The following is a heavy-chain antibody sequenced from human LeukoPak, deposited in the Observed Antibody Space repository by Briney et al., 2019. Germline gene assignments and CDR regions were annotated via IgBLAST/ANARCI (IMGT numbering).Heavy chain of an antibody. V-gene: IGHV1-69*13. CDR3: ARAFQTGYSSSWYSPFGY. Sequence: GASVKVSCKASGGTFSSYAISWVRQAPGQGLEGMGGIIPIFGTANYAQKFQGRVTITADESTSTAYMELSSLRSEDTAVYYCARAFQTGYSSSWYSPFGYWGQGTLVTVSS. J-gene: IGHJ4*02. CDR1: GGTFSSYA. CDR2: IIPIFGTA. D-gene: IGHD6-13*01.